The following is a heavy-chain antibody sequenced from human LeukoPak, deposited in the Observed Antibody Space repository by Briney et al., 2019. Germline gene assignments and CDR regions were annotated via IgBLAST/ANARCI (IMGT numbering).Heavy chain of an antibody. J-gene: IGHJ4*02. CDR1: GFTFSSYA. CDR3: AIQRGAYCSSTSCPDY. CDR2: ISYDGSNK. V-gene: IGHV3-30*04. Sequence: GGSLRLSCAASGFTFSSYAMHWVRQAPGKGLEWVAVISYDGSNKYYADSVKGRFTISRDNSKNTLYLQMNSLRAEDTAVYYCAIQRGAYCSSTSCPDYWGQGTLVTVSS. D-gene: IGHD2-2*01.